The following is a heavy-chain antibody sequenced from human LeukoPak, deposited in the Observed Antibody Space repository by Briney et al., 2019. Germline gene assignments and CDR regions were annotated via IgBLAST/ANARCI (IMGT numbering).Heavy chain of an antibody. CDR3: ARDRMVRGVIIRVSDY. V-gene: IGHV1-69*04. D-gene: IGHD3-10*01. CDR1: GGTFTSYA. CDR2: IISILGIA. Sequence: ASVKVSCKASGGTFTSYAISWVRQAPGQGLEWMGRIISILGIANYAQKFQGRVTITADKSTSTAYMELSSLRSEDTAVYYCARDRMVRGVIIRVSDYWGQGTLVTVSS. J-gene: IGHJ4*02.